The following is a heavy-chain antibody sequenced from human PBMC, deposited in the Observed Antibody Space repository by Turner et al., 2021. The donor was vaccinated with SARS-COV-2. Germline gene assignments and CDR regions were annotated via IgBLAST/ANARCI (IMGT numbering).Heavy chain of an antibody. J-gene: IGHJ4*02. CDR3: ARDLGGLRFDD. V-gene: IGHV3-53*01. D-gene: IGHD2-15*01. CDR1: GFTVSSKY. Sequence: EVQLVESGGGLIQPGGALRLPCAASGFTVSSKYMSWGRQAPGKGLEWISVIYSGGSTFYADSVKGRFTISRGNTKNTLYLQMNSLRAEDTAVYYCARDLGGLRFDDWGQGTLVTVSS. CDR2: IYSGGST.